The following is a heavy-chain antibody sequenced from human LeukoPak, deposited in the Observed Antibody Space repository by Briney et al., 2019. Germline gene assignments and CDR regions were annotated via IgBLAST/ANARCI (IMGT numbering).Heavy chain of an antibody. V-gene: IGHV1-69*13. CDR1: GGTFSSYA. CDR2: IIPIFGTA. Sequence: ASVKVSCKASGGTFSSYAISWLRQAPGQGLEWMGGIIPIFGTANYAQKFQGRVTITADESTSTAYMELSSLRSEDTAVYYCARVGVEGYFDWLLNYWGQGTLVTVSS. CDR3: ARVGVEGYFDWLLNY. J-gene: IGHJ4*02. D-gene: IGHD3-9*01.